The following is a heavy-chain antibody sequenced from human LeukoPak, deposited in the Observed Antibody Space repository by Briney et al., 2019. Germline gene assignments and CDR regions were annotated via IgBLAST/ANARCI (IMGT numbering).Heavy chain of an antibody. CDR3: ARDVHGDYGSGWFDP. V-gene: IGHV1-69*05. Sequence: GALVKVSCKTSGGTFTNSAISWVRQAPGQGLEWLGGIMPLFGTAGYAQKFQGRVTITKDESTRTVYLELTSLTSDDTAVYYCARDVHGDYGSGWFDPWGQGTLVSVSS. CDR2: IMPLFGTA. J-gene: IGHJ5*02. D-gene: IGHD4-17*01. CDR1: GGTFTNSA.